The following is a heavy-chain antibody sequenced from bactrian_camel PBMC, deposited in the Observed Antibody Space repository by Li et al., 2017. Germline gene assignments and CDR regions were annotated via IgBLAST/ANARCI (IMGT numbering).Heavy chain of an antibody. V-gene: IGHV3S55*01. Sequence: HVQLVESGGGSVQAGGSLTLSCVVSGRSIGSDCIGWFRQAPGNEREGVAAIDRTGAATFTYSVSGRFTISKDNAKNTLYLQMNNLKPEDTAMYYCAEGRGSRGEHCYSLNYWGQGTQVTVS. J-gene: IGHJ4*01. CDR2: IDRTGAA. D-gene: IGHD6*01. CDR3: AEGRGSRGEHCYSLNY. CDR1: GRSIGSDC.